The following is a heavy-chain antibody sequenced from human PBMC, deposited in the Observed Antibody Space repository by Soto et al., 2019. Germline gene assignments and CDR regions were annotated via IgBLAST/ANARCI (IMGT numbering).Heavy chain of an antibody. D-gene: IGHD3-22*01. CDR3: ARGSYYYDSSGYYHPYYYYGMTS. J-gene: IGHJ6*02. CDR2: INAGNGNT. V-gene: IGHV1-3*01. CDR1: GYTFTSYA. Sequence: ASVKVSCTASGYTFTSYAMHWVRQAPGQRLEWMGWINAGNGNTKYSQKFQGRVTITRDTSASTAYMELSSLRSEDTAVYYCARGSYYYDSSGYYHPYYYYGMTSGAKGPRSPSP.